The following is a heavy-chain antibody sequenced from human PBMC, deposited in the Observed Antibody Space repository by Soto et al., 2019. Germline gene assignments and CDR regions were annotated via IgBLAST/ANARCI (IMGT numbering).Heavy chain of an antibody. D-gene: IGHD6-6*01. CDR1: GLNFSILA. Sequence: PGGSLRLSCAASGLNFSILAMSWVRRAPGKGLEWVSTTGYSRLTTYYADPVKGRFTVSRDNSKNTLDLQMSSLRAEDTAVYYCATVHSTSRSFDYWGQGTLVTVSS. CDR3: ATVHSTSRSFDY. CDR2: TGYSRLTT. V-gene: IGHV3-23*01. J-gene: IGHJ4*02.